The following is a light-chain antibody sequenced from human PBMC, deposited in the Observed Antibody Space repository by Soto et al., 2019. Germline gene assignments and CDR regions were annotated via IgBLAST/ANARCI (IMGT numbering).Light chain of an antibody. CDR1: QDIHTW. V-gene: IGKV1-12*02. Sequence: DIQMTQSPSSVSASVGDRVTITCRASQDIHTWLAWYQQKPGKAPKLLIYAASSLQSGVPPRFSGSGSGTDFTRTLSSLQPEDFATYYFHQANSFHLTFGGGTKVEIK. CDR2: AAS. J-gene: IGKJ4*01. CDR3: HQANSFHLT.